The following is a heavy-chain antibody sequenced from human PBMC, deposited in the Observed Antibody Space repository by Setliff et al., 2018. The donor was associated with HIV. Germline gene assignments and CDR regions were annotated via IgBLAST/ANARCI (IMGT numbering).Heavy chain of an antibody. J-gene: IGHJ5*02. CDR1: GYTFTDYS. Sequence: ASVKVSCKASGYTFTDYSIHWVRQAPGHGLEWVGRINPKSGVTSYAQNFRARVTMTRDTSSTTAYMELSTLRSDDTALYYCARDLIRITPHGDLPSWGQGTLVTVSS. CDR3: ARDLIRITPHGDLPS. CDR2: INPKSGVT. D-gene: IGHD2-15*01. V-gene: IGHV1-2*06.